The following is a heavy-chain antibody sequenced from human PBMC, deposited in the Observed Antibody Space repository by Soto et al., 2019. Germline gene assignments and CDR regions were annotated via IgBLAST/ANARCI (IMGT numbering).Heavy chain of an antibody. D-gene: IGHD2-21*02. CDR3: ARLNSYCGGDCYSGGAYGMDV. CDR1: GGTFSSYA. J-gene: IGHJ6*02. V-gene: IGHV1-69*13. CDR2: IIPIFGTA. Sequence: ASVKVSCKASGGTFSSYAISWVRQAPGQGLEWMGGIIPIFGTANYAQKFQGRVTITADESTSTAYMELSSLRSEDTAVYYCARLNSYCGGDCYSGGAYGMDVWG.